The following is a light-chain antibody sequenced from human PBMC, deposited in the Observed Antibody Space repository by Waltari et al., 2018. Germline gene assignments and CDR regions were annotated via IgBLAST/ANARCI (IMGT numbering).Light chain of an antibody. Sequence: QSALTQPASVSGSPGQSITIPCTGTSSDIGGYNYVSWYQQVPGKAPRLIIYDVSYRPSGVSSRFSGSKSGNMASLTISGLQAGDEADYFCSSYIDSTTLELFGGGTSLTVL. CDR2: DVS. V-gene: IGLV2-14*03. J-gene: IGLJ2*01. CDR1: SSDIGGYNY. CDR3: SSYIDSTTLEL.